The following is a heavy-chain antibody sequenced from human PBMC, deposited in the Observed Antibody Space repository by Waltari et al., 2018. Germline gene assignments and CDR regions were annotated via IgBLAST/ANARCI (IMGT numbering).Heavy chain of an antibody. CDR3: ARVRQSFDAFDI. CDR1: GGSISSYY. CDR2: IYTIGST. J-gene: IGHJ3*02. Sequence: QVQLQESGPGLVKPSETLSLTCTVSGGSISSYYWSWIRQPPGKGLEWIGYIYTIGSTNYNPSLKSRVTISVDTSKNQFSLKLSSVTAADTAVYYCARVRQSFDAFDIWGQGTMVTVSS. V-gene: IGHV4-4*09.